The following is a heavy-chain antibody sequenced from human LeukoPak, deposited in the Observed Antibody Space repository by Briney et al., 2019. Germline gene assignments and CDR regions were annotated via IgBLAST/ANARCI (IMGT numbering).Heavy chain of an antibody. V-gene: IGHV3-53*01. CDR2: IYSGGST. J-gene: IGHJ4*02. D-gene: IGHD6-6*01. CDR1: GFTFSNNY. Sequence: GGSLRLSCAASGFTFSNNYMSWVRQAPGKGLEWVSVIYSGGSTYYADSVKGRFTISRDTSKNTLSLQMNSLRAEDTAVYYCASLSLGHYWGQGTLVTVSS. CDR3: ASLSLGHY.